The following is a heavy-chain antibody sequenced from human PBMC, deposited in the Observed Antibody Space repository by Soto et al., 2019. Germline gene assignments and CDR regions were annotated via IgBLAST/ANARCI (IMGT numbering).Heavy chain of an antibody. CDR1: GCSISASNW. CDR2: IYYIRRP. V-gene: IGHV4-28*01. D-gene: IGHD3-3*01. Sequence: SPTPSLTSAFSGCSISASNWRGCIRQPPGKGLVRMGYIYYIRRPYYNPSLKTRVTMSVAPPKNQFSLKLSSVTAVDTAVYYCARSTYYDFWSGYYSYYYYMDVWGKGTTVTVSS. J-gene: IGHJ6*03. CDR3: ARSTYYDFWSGYYSYYYYMDV.